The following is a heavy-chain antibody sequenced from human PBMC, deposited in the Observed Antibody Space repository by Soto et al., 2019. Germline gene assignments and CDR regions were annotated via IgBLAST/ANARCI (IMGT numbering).Heavy chain of an antibody. Sequence: GESLKISCAASGFTFSSYAMHWVRQAPGKGLEWVAVISYDGSNKYYADSVKGRFTISRDNSKNTLYLQMNSLRAEDTAVYYCARPKTEWLLYYFDYWGQGTLVTVSS. CDR2: ISYDGSNK. D-gene: IGHD3-3*01. J-gene: IGHJ4*02. V-gene: IGHV3-30-3*01. CDR1: GFTFSSYA. CDR3: ARPKTEWLLYYFDY.